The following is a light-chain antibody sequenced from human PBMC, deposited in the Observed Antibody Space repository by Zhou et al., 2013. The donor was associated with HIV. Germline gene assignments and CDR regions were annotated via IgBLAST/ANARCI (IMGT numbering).Light chain of an antibody. CDR3: LQYNSYSLFT. CDR2: GAS. CDR1: QDISTY. V-gene: IGKV1-12*01. J-gene: IGKJ3*01. Sequence: DIQMTQSPSSVSASVGDRVTISCRASQDISTYVAWYQQKLGKTPRLLIYGASTLQSGVPSRFSGSGSGTEFTLTINSLQPDDFAIYYCLQYNSYSLFTFGPGTKVDIK.